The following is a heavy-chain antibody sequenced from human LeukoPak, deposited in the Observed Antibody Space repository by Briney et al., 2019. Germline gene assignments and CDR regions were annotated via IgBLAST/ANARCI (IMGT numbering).Heavy chain of an antibody. CDR3: ARNSGTYQTYYFDY. CDR1: GGSISSYY. D-gene: IGHD1-26*01. J-gene: IGHJ4*02. V-gene: IGHV4-59*08. Sequence: SETLSLTCTVSGGSISSYYWSWIRQPPGKGLEWIGHIYYSGSTNYNPSLKSRVTISVDTSKNQFSLKLSSVTAADTAVYYCARNSGTYQTYYFDYWGQGTLVTVS. CDR2: IYYSGST.